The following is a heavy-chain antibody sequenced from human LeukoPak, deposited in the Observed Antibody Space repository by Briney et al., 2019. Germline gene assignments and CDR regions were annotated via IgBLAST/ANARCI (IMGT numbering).Heavy chain of an antibody. V-gene: IGHV3-30*18. CDR2: ISYDGRSK. J-gene: IGHJ4*02. D-gene: IGHD6-19*01. CDR1: GFTFSIYG. CDR3: AKGGSTNGWLFDY. Sequence: GGSLRLSCAASGFTFSIYGMHWVRQAPDRGVECVAVISYDGRSKYYADAMKGRFTITRDNAKNSLYLQMDSPRAEDTAVYYCAKGGSTNGWLFDYWGQGSLVTVSS.